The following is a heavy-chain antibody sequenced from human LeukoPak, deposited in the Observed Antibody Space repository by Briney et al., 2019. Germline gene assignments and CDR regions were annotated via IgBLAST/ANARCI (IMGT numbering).Heavy chain of an antibody. J-gene: IGHJ5*01. V-gene: IGHV4-38-2*02. D-gene: IGHD3-10*01. Sequence: SETLSLTWSVSGYSISSGYYWGWIRQPPGKGLEWIGSIYHSGSAYYNPSLRSRVTISVDTSKNQFSLKLSCVTAADTAVYYCATDGMVRGPDAWFYSWGQGILVTVSS. CDR1: GYSISSGYY. CDR2: IYHSGSA. CDR3: ATDGMVRGPDAWFYS.